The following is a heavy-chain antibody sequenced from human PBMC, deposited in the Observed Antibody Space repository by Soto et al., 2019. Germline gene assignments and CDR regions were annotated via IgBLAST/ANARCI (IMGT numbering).Heavy chain of an antibody. D-gene: IGHD3-10*01. CDR2: INDSGAT. V-gene: IGHV4-34*01. CDR1: GGAFGGYH. J-gene: IGHJ6*03. Sequence: SETLSLTCDVYGGAFGGYHWSWFRRPPGQGLAWIGDINDSGATTYNPSLKSRVTVSAAMSRNQISLRVTSVTAADTAIYYCARGVMVRGIMYLQGTRYYMDACGKLTAVTVSS. CDR3: ARGVMVRGIMYLQGTRYYMDA.